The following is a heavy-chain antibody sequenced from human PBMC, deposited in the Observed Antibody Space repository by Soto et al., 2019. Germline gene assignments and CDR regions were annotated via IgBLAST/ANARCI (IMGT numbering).Heavy chain of an antibody. CDR3: ATLGTIDTGGMDV. V-gene: IGHV3-9*01. CDR2: ISWNSGNI. J-gene: IGHJ6*02. Sequence: EVQLVESGGGLVQPGRSLRLSCAASGFTFDDYAMHWVRQAPGKGLEWVSGISWNSGNIGYADSVKGRFTISRDNAKNTLYVQMNSMRGEDTALYYYATLGTIDTGGMDVWGQGTTGTVSS. CDR1: GFTFDDYA. D-gene: IGHD2-2*01.